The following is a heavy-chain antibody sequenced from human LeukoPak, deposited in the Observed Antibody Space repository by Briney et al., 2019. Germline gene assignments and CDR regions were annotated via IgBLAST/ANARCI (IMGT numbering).Heavy chain of an antibody. V-gene: IGHV1-8*01. Sequence: ASVKVSCKASGYTFTSYDINWVRPATGQGLEWMGWMNPNSGNTGYAQKFQGRVTMTRNTSIRTAYMELSSLRSEGTAVYYGARGYSGNEGGFDYWGQGTLVTVSS. CDR2: MNPNSGNT. CDR1: GYTFTSYD. D-gene: IGHD4-23*01. J-gene: IGHJ4*02. CDR3: ARGYSGNEGGFDY.